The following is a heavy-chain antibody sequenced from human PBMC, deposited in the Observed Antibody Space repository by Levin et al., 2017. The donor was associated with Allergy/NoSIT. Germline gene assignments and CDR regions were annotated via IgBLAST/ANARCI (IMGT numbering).Heavy chain of an antibody. CDR2: IQQDGGGK. V-gene: IGHV3-7*01. CDR1: GFTFSSYW. D-gene: IGHD5-18*01. Sequence: GGSLRLSCAASGFTFSSYWMRWVRQAPGKGLEWVANIQQDGGGKYYVESVKGRFTISRDNAKNSLYLQMRSLRAEDTAVYYCASDPFSYADYWGQGTLVTVSS. CDR3: ASDPFSYADY. J-gene: IGHJ4*02.